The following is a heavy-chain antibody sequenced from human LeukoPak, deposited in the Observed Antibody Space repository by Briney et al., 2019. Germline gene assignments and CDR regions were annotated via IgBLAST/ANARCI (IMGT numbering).Heavy chain of an antibody. Sequence: GGSLRLSCAASGFTFSFYAMSWVRQAPGKGLEWVSAISGSGGSTYYADSVKGRFTISRDNSKNTLYLQMNSLRAEDTAVYYCAKPSYYYDSSGYYYFDYWGQGTLVTVSS. CDR1: GFTFSFYA. J-gene: IGHJ4*02. D-gene: IGHD3-22*01. CDR2: ISGSGGST. CDR3: AKPSYYYDSSGYYYFDY. V-gene: IGHV3-23*01.